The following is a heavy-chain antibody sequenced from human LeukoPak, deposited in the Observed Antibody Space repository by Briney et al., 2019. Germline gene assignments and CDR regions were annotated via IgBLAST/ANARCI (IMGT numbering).Heavy chain of an antibody. Sequence: GGSLRLSCAASGFTFSSYSMNWVRQAPGKGLEWVSSISGSSSYIYYADSVKGRFTISRDNAKNSLYLQMNSLRAEDTAVYYCARAYSSGPQVDYWGQGTLVTVSS. D-gene: IGHD6-19*01. CDR3: ARAYSSGPQVDY. CDR1: GFTFSSYS. V-gene: IGHV3-21*01. J-gene: IGHJ4*02. CDR2: ISGSSSYI.